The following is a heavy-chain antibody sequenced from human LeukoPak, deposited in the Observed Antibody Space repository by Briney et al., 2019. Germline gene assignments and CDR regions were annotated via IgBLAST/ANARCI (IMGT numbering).Heavy chain of an antibody. Sequence: GSLRLSCAASGFTFSSYAMHWVRQAPGKGLEWVAVISYDGSNKYYADSVKGRFTISRDNSKNTLYLQMNSLRAEDTAVYYCAHYYYGMDVWGQGTTVTVSS. J-gene: IGHJ6*02. CDR3: AHYYYGMDV. CDR2: ISYDGSNK. CDR1: GFTFSSYA. V-gene: IGHV3-30-3*01.